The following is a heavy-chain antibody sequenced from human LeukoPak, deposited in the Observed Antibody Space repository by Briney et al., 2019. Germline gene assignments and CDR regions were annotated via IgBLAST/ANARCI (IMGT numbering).Heavy chain of an antibody. V-gene: IGHV1-2*02. CDR2: INPKSGGT. CDR1: GYTFTECY. J-gene: IGHJ4*02. Sequence: ASVTVSCKASGYTFTECYIHWVRQARGQGLEWMGWINPKSGGTKYAQKFQGRVTMTRDTSISTAYMEMSRLRSDDTAVYYCARDLYFDYWGQGTLVTVSS. CDR3: ARDLYFDY.